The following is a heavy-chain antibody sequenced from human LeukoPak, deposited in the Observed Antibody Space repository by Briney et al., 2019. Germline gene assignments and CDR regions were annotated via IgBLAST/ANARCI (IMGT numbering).Heavy chain of an antibody. CDR2: IIPILGIA. Sequence: GASVKVSCKASGGTFSSYAISWVRQAPGQGLEWMGRIIPILGIANYAQKFQGRVTITADKSTSTAYMELSSLRSEDTAVYYCAREGVAGTGLDFWGQGTLVTVSS. CDR1: GGTFSSYA. J-gene: IGHJ4*02. V-gene: IGHV1-69*04. D-gene: IGHD6-13*01. CDR3: AREGVAGTGLDF.